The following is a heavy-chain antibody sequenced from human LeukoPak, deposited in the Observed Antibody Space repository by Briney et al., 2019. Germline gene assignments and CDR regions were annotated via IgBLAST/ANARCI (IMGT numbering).Heavy chain of an antibody. V-gene: IGHV3-30*02. CDR2: IRYDGSNK. D-gene: IGHD2-2*02. J-gene: IGHJ1*01. Sequence: PGGSLRLSCAASGFTFSSYGMHWVREAPGKGLEWVAFIRYDGSNKYYADSVKGRFTISRDNSKNTLYLQMNSLRAEDTAVYYCAKGVCFDSTSCYNSPEYFQHWGQGTLVTVSS. CDR1: GFTFSSYG. CDR3: AKGVCFDSTSCYNSPEYFQH.